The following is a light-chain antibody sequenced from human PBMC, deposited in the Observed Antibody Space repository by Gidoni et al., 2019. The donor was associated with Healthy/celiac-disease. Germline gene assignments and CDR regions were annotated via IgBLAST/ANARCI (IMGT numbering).Light chain of an antibody. CDR2: DAS. J-gene: IGKJ2*01. CDR1: QGISSA. Sequence: IQLTQSPSSLSASVGDRVTITCRASQGISSALAWYQQKPGNAPKLLIYDASSLESGVPSRFSGSGSGTDFTLTISSLQPEDFATYYCQQFNSYPSYTFGQGTKLEIK. V-gene: IGKV1-13*02. CDR3: QQFNSYPSYT.